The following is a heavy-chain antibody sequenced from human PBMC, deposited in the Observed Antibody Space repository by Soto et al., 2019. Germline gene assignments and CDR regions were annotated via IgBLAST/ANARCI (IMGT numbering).Heavy chain of an antibody. V-gene: IGHV1-69*01. CDR3: ARAGGVGSFDIYNYFDY. D-gene: IGHD3-9*01. Sequence: QVQLVQSGAEVKKPGSSVKVSCKASGGSFSSSAISWVRQAPGQGLEWMGGIIPIFRTANYAQKFQGRLTITADESTSTAYMELNSLRSDDTAVYFCARAGGVGSFDIYNYFDYWAQGTLVTVSS. CDR1: GGSFSSSA. CDR2: IIPIFRTA. J-gene: IGHJ4*02.